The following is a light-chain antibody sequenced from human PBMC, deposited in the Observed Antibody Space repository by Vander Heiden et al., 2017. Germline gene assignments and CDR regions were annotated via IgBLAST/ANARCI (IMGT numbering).Light chain of an antibody. CDR3: SSYTRTNTRV. V-gene: IGLV2-14*03. CDR2: DVT. J-gene: IGLJ3*02. Sequence: QSALTQPASVSGSPGQSTTISCSGASSDVGGYNYVSWYQQYPGKAPNLIIYDVTNRPSGVSNCFSGSKSGDTASLTISGLQAEDEADYYCSSYTRTNTRVFGGGTKLTVL. CDR1: SSDVGGYNY.